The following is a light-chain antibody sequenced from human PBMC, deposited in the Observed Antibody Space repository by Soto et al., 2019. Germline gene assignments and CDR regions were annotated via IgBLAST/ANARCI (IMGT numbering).Light chain of an antibody. Sequence: SALTQPPSASGSHGQSGTISCTGTSSDVGGYNYVSWYQQHPGKVPKLMVYEVNKRPSGVPDRFSGSKSGNTASLTVSGLQAEDEADYYCTTYAGGNNVFGTGTKLTVL. CDR2: EVN. V-gene: IGLV2-8*01. CDR3: TTYAGGNNV. CDR1: SSDVGGYNY. J-gene: IGLJ1*01.